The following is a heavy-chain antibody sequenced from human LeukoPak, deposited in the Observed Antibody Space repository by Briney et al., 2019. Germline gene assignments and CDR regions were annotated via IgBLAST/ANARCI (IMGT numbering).Heavy chain of an antibody. V-gene: IGHV3-21*01. Sequence: GGSLRLSCAASGFTFSSYSMNWVRQAPGKGLEWVSSISSSSSYIYYADSVKGRFTISRDNAKNSLYLQTNSLRAEDTAVYYCATRAGIVATPPDDYWGQGTLVTVSS. CDR3: ATRAGIVATPPDDY. J-gene: IGHJ4*02. CDR1: GFTFSSYS. CDR2: ISSSSSYI. D-gene: IGHD5-12*01.